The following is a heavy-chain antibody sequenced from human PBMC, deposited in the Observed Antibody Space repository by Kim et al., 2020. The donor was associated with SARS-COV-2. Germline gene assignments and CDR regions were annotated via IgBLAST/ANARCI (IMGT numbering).Heavy chain of an antibody. CDR1: GYTFTNYP. J-gene: IGHJ4*02. V-gene: IGHV7-4-1*02. CDR3: APGDPYYFDY. Sequence: ASVKVSCKTSGYTFTNYPMNWVRQAPGQGLEWMGWITTNTGNPTYAQGFKRRFVFSLDTSVSTAYLQISSLRVEDTAVYYCAPGDPYYFDYWGQGTLVTV. CDR2: ITTNTGNP. D-gene: IGHD3-10*01.